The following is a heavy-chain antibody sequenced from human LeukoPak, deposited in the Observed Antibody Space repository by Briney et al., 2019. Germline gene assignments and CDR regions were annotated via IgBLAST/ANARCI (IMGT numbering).Heavy chain of an antibody. J-gene: IGHJ4*02. V-gene: IGHV6-1*01. CDR3: VRESGGRVPMGD. Sequence: SQTLSLTCAISGDSFSSKSTAWNWIRQSPSRGLEWLGRTYYRSKWYNGYAVSVKSRITINPDTSKNQFSLQLNSVTPEDTAVYYCVRESGGRVPMGDWGQGTLVTVSS. CDR1: GDSFSSKSTA. D-gene: IGHD3-16*01. CDR2: TYYRSKWYN.